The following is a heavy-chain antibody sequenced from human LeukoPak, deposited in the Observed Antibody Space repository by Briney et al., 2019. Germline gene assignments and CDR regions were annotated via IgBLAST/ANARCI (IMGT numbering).Heavy chain of an antibody. V-gene: IGHV1-24*01. CDR3: ARARLLNLGESVRADGAFDL. D-gene: IGHD3-10*01. J-gene: IGHJ3*01. Sequence: GASVKVSRKVSGYTLTELSMHWVRQAPGKGLEWMGGFDPEDGEAIYAQKFQGRVTMTEDTSTDTAYMELSSLRSEDTAVYFCARARLLNLGESVRADGAFDLWGQGTTVIVSS. CDR2: FDPEDGEA. CDR1: GYTLTELS.